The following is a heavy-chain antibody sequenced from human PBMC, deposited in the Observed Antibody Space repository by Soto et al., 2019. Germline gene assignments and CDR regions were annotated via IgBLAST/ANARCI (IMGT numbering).Heavy chain of an antibody. J-gene: IGHJ6*03. V-gene: IGHV2-26*01. CDR1: GFSLRNARMG. CDR2: ILSSDEK. Sequence: QVTLKESGPVLVKPTETLTRTCTVSGFSLRNARMGVRWIRQPPGKALEWLAHILSSDEKSYNTSLKGRVTLSEDTSNSQLVLTMTYVDPVDTATYFCARMLAVNYYYYYVDVWGEGTTVTVSS. CDR3: ARMLAVNYYYYYVDV. D-gene: IGHD3-22*01.